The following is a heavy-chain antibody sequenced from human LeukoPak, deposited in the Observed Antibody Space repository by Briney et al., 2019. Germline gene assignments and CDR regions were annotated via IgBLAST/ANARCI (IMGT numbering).Heavy chain of an antibody. CDR2: ISGSGGST. CDR1: GFTFSSYA. V-gene: IGHV3-23*01. D-gene: IGHD6-6*01. CDR3: SRLIAARTPYYFDY. Sequence: GGSLRLSCAASGFTFSSYAMSWVRQAPGKGLEWVSAISGSGGSTYYADSVKGRFTISRDNSKNTLYLQMNSLRAEDTAVYYCSRLIAARTPYYFDYWGQGTLATVSS. J-gene: IGHJ4*02.